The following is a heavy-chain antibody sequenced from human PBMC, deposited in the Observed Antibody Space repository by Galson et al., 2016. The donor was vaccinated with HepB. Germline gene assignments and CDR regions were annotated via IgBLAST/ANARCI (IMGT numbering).Heavy chain of an antibody. CDR3: AREGYSSGHCGAFDT. Sequence: SLRLSCATSGFTFTDYPMTWVRQAPGKGLEWVSTVGTGHCTHYADSVKGRFIVSRDNSENTLYLQMNSPRAADTALYFCAREGYSSGHCGAFDTWGRGTVVAVSS. CDR1: GFTFTDYP. J-gene: IGHJ3*02. V-gene: IGHV3-23*01. CDR2: VGTGHCT. D-gene: IGHD6-19*01.